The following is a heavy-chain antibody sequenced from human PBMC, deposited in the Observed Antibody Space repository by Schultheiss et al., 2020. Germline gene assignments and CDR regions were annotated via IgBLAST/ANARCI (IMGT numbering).Heavy chain of an antibody. CDR1: GYTFTSYY. V-gene: IGHV1-46*01. CDR2: INPSGGST. D-gene: IGHD2-8*01. CDR3: ARNQVSLMVYANFDY. J-gene: IGHJ4*02. Sequence: ASVKVSCKASGYTFTSYYMHWVRQAPGQGLEWMGIINPSGGSTSYAQKFQGRVTMTRNTSISTAYMELSSLRSDDTAVYYCARNQVSLMVYANFDYWGQGTLVNVSS.